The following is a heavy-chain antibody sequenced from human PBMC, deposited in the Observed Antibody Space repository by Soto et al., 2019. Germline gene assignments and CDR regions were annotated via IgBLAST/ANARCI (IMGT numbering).Heavy chain of an antibody. Sequence: XGALIVSCAASGCTCSSYAMSWVRQAPGKGLEWVSAISGSGGSTYYADSVKGRFTISRDNSKNTLYLQMNSLRAEDTAVYYCAKDRTVVGPTDYWGQGPLVTVSS. V-gene: IGHV3-23*01. CDR3: AKDRTVVGPTDY. CDR2: ISGSGGST. D-gene: IGHD2-2*01. J-gene: IGHJ4*02. CDR1: GCTCSSYA.